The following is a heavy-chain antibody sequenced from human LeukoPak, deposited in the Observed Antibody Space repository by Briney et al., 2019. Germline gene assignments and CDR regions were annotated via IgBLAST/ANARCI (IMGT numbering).Heavy chain of an antibody. D-gene: IGHD5-18*01. J-gene: IGHJ4*02. V-gene: IGHV3-23*01. CDR2: ISGSGGSI. CDR1: GFTFSSYA. Sequence: GSLRLSCAASGFTFSSYAMSWVRQAPGKGLEWVSAISGSGGSIYYADSVKGRFTISRDNSKNTLYLQMNSLRAEDTAVYYCATTPDSYGGDYWGQGTLVTVSS. CDR3: ATTPDSYGGDY.